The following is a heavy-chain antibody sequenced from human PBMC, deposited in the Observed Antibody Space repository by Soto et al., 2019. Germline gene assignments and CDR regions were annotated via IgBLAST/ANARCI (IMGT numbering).Heavy chain of an antibody. Sequence: GGSLRLSCAASGFTFSGSAMHWVRQASGKGLEWVGRIRSKANSYAKAYAASVKGRFTISRDDSKNTAYLQMNSLKTEDTAVYYCTRHRASSIAARFYYGMDVWGQGTTVTVSS. CDR1: GFTFSGSA. J-gene: IGHJ6*02. CDR2: IRSKANSYAK. CDR3: TRHRASSIAARFYYGMDV. D-gene: IGHD6-6*01. V-gene: IGHV3-73*01.